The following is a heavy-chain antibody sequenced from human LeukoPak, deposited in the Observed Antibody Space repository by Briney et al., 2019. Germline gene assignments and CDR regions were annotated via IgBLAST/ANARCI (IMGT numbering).Heavy chain of an antibody. J-gene: IGHJ4*02. V-gene: IGHV3-15*01. D-gene: IGHD6-13*01. Sequence: GGSLRLSCAASGFTFSNAWMSWVRQAPGKGLEWVGRIKSKTDGGTTDYTAPVKGRFTISRDDSKNTLYLQMNSLKTEDTAVHYCTTLAAAGRRVEDYWGQGTLVTVSS. CDR3: TTLAAAGRRVEDY. CDR1: GFTFSNAW. CDR2: IKSKTDGGTT.